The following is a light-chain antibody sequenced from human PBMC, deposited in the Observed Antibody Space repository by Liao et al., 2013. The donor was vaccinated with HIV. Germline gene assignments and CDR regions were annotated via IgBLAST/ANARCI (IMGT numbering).Light chain of an antibody. J-gene: IGLJ3*02. Sequence: SYDLTQSSSVSVSPGQTASITCSGDKLGDKYVCWYQKKAGQSPLLVIYQDDKRPSTIPERFSGSSSGTTVTLTITGAQVEDEADYYCYSVTDSLGVFGGGTKLTVL. V-gene: IGLV3-1*01. CDR3: YSVTDSLGV. CDR2: QDD. CDR1: KLGDKY.